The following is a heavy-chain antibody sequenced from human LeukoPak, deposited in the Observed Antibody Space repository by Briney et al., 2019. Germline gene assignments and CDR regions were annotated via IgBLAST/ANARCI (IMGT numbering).Heavy chain of an antibody. D-gene: IGHD6-19*01. CDR3: ARETAVAGPSFDY. CDR1: GGSISSGDYY. J-gene: IGHJ4*02. Sequence: PSETLSLTCTVSGGSISSGDYYWSWIRQPPGKGLEWIGCIYHSGSTYYNPSLKSRVTTSVDTSKNQFSLKLSSVTAADTAVYYCARETAVAGPSFDYWGQGTLVTVSS. V-gene: IGHV4-39*07. CDR2: IYHSGST.